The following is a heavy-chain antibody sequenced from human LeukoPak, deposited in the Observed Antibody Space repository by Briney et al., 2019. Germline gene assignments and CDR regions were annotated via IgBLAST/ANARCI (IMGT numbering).Heavy chain of an antibody. CDR3: ARERISGKIMVVTAIPDAFDI. Sequence: GGSLRLSCAASGFTFSSYAMHWVRQAPGKGLEWVAVISYDGSNKYYADSVKGRFTISRDNSKNTLYLQMNSLRAEDTAVYYCARERISGKIMVVTAIPDAFDIWGQGTMVTVSS. CDR1: GFTFSSYA. J-gene: IGHJ3*02. D-gene: IGHD2-21*02. V-gene: IGHV3-30*01. CDR2: ISYDGSNK.